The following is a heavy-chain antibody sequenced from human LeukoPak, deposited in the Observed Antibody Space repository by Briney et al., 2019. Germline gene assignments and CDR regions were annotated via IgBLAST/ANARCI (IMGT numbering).Heavy chain of an antibody. D-gene: IGHD6-13*01. J-gene: IGHJ5*02. V-gene: IGHV4-34*01. CDR3: ASSRGIHWFDP. CDR1: GGSFSGYY. CDR2: INHSGST. Sequence: SETLSLTCAVYGGSFSGYYWSWIRQPPGKGLEWIGEINHSGSTNYNPSLKSRVTMSVDTSKNQFSLKLSSVTAADTAVYYCASSRGIHWFDPWGQGTLVTVSS.